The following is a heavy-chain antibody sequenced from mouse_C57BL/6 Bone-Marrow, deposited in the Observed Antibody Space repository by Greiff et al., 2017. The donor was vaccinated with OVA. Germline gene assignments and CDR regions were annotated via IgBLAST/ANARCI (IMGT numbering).Heavy chain of an antibody. Sequence: VQLQQSGAELARPGASVKLSCKASGYTFTSSGISWVKQRTGQGLEWIGGIYPRSGNTYYNGKFKGKATLTADKSSSTAYMELRSLTSEDSAVYVWARMAGTRGVYFDYWGQGTTLTVSS. J-gene: IGHJ2*01. CDR2: IYPRSGNT. CDR3: ARMAGTRGVYFDY. D-gene: IGHD4-1*01. V-gene: IGHV1-81*01. CDR1: GYTFTSSG.